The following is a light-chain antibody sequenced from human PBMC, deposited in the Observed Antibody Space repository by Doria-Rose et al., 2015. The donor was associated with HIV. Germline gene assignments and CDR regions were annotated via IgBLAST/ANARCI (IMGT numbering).Light chain of an antibody. J-gene: IGKJ1*01. Sequence: TQSPGTLSLSPGERATLSCRASQSFSSTYLAWYRQKPGQAPSLLIYDGSTRAPGIPDRFSASGSGTDFTLTINRLEPEDFALYYCHQYGTSWTFGQGTKVEI. V-gene: IGKV3-20*01. CDR1: QSFSSTY. CDR3: HQYGTSWT. CDR2: DGS.